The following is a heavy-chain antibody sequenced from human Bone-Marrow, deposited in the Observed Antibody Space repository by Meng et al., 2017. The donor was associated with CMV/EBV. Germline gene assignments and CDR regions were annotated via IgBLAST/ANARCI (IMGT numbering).Heavy chain of an antibody. Sequence: SFRGSYWSWIRQPPGKRLEWIGEINHSGSTNYNPSLKSRVTISVDTSKTQFSLKLSSVTAADTAVYYCARRRIAAAGQRMRRWFDPWGQGTLVTVSS. D-gene: IGHD6-13*01. CDR1: SFRGSY. J-gene: IGHJ5*02. CDR3: ARRRIAAAGQRMRRWFDP. V-gene: IGHV4-34*01. CDR2: INHSGST.